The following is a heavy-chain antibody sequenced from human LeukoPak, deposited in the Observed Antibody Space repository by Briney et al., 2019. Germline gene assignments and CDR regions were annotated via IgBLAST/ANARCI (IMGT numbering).Heavy chain of an antibody. D-gene: IGHD1-26*01. CDR1: GDSISGSNSY. V-gene: IGHV4-39*07. CDR2: MWFGATT. Sequence: SETLSLTCTVSGDSISGSNSYWGWIRQPPGKGLEWIGSMWFGATTSYDPSLKSRVTISIDPSKNQFSLKLSSVTAADTALYYWARGRRGSYFQDHRGQGTLVTVS. J-gene: IGHJ4*02. CDR3: ARGRRGSYFQDH.